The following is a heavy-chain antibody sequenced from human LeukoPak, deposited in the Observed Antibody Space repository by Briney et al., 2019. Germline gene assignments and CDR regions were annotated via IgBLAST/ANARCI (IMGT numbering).Heavy chain of an antibody. D-gene: IGHD3-10*01. V-gene: IGHV4-59*01. CDR1: GGSITPYF. J-gene: IGHJ4*02. CDR2: IYYSGDT. CDR3: ARAGTALVRGVIISNFFDY. Sequence: PSETLSLTCTVSGGSITPYFWSWIRQPPGKGLEWIGYIYYSGDTNYNPSLKSRVTISVDTSKNQFSLRLKSVTAADTAVYYCARAGTALVRGVIISNFFDYWGQGTLVTVSS.